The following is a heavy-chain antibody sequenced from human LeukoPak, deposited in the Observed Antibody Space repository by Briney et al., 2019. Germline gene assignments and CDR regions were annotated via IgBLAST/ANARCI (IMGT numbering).Heavy chain of an antibody. V-gene: IGHV1-8*01. CDR2: MNPNSGNT. CDR3: AILPIMITFGGVNAFDI. D-gene: IGHD3-16*01. J-gene: IGHJ3*02. CDR1: GYIFTSYD. Sequence: ASVKVSCKASGYIFTSYDINWVRQATGQGLEWMGWMNPNSGNTGYAQKFQGRVTMTRNTFISTAYMELSSLRSEDTAVYYCAILPIMITFGGVNAFDIWGQGTMVTVSS.